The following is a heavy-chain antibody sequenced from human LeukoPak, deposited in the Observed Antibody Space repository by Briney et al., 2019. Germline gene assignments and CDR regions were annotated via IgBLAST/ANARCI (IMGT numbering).Heavy chain of an antibody. V-gene: IGHV1-18*01. CDR3: ARAGSYYYMDV. J-gene: IGHJ6*03. CDR1: GYTFTSSG. D-gene: IGHD1-1*01. CDR2: IDAYNGNT. Sequence: ASVKVSCKASGYTFTSSGISWVRQAPGQGLEWMGWIDAYNGNTNYAQKLQGRVTVTTDTSTTTAYMELRSLRLDDTAVYYCARAGSYYYMDVWGKGTTVTVSS.